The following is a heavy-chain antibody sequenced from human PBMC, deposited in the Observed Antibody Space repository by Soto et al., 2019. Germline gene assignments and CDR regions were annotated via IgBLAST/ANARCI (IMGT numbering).Heavy chain of an antibody. CDR1: AYSYTSYG. J-gene: IGHJ6*02. CDR2: IRAYNGQT. CDR3: ARDGRKELWAEGLNAMDV. D-gene: IGHD3-16*01. V-gene: IGHV1-18*01. Sequence: QVQLVQSGPEVKKPGASVNVSCKASAYSYTSYGISWVRQAPGQGLEWMGWIRAYNGQTNYAQKFRGRVTFTTDASTSTAFMQLRSLRSDDTAMYYCARDGRKELWAEGLNAMDVWGQGTTVTV.